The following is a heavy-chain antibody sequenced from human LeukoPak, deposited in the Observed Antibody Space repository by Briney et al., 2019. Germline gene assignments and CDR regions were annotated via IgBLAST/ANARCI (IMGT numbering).Heavy chain of an antibody. D-gene: IGHD2-2*01. CDR1: GGTFSSYA. J-gene: IGHJ3*02. CDR2: IIPIFGIA. V-gene: IGHV1-69*04. Sequence: SVKVSCKAYGGTFSSYAISWVRQAPGQGLEWMGRIIPIFGIANYAQKFQGRVTITADKSTSTAYMELSSLRSEDTAVYYCARRRDIVVVPAAVSDAFDIWGQGTMVTVSS. CDR3: ARRRDIVVVPAAVSDAFDI.